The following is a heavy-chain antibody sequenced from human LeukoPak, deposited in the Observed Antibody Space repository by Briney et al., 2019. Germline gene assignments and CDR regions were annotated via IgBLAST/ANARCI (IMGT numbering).Heavy chain of an antibody. CDR1: GFSFGDYA. CDR2: IRADGGRT. V-gene: IGHV3-43*02. Sequence: GGSLRLSCAASGFSFGDYAMHWVRQAPGKGLEWVSLIRADGGRTYYADSVNGRFTISRDNSKNSLYLQINSLRTDDTALYYCGTWAFYHGLDVWGQGTTVTVSS. D-gene: IGHD2/OR15-2a*01. CDR3: GTWAFYHGLDV. J-gene: IGHJ6*02.